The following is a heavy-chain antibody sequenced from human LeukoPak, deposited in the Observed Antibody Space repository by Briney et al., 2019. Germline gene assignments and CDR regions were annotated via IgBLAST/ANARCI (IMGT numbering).Heavy chain of an antibody. Sequence: SETLSLTCTVSGGSISSYYWSWIRQPPGKGLEWIGYIYYSGSTNYNPSLKSRVTISVDTSKNQFSLKLSSVTAADTAVYYCARESIAEGAFDIWGQGTMVTVSS. V-gene: IGHV4-59*01. CDR1: GGSISSYY. CDR2: IYYSGST. D-gene: IGHD6-13*01. CDR3: ARESIAEGAFDI. J-gene: IGHJ3*02.